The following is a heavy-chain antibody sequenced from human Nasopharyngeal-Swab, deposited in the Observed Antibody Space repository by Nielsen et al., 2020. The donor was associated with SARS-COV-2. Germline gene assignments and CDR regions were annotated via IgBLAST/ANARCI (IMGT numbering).Heavy chain of an antibody. CDR2: ISYDGSNK. CDR3: AGDYTAMLYYYYYMDV. V-gene: IGHV3-30-3*01. Sequence: GESLKISCAASGFTFSSYAMHWVRQAPGKGLEWVAVISYDGSNKYYADSVKGRFTISRDNSKNTLYLQMNSLRAEDTAVYYCAGDYTAMLYYYYYMDVWGKGTTVTVSS. D-gene: IGHD5-18*01. CDR1: GFTFSSYA. J-gene: IGHJ6*03.